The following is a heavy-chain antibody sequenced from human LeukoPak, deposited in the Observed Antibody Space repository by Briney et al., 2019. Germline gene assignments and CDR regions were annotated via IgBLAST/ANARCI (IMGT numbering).Heavy chain of an antibody. J-gene: IGHJ5*02. Sequence: SETLSITCTVSGGSLNSYYWNWIRQSPGKGLEWIGYVFYTGSTNYNPSLKSRVTISADTSKNLFSLKLKSVTAADTAIYYCAKGGHSSGWFNWFDPWGQGALVIVSS. CDR2: VFYTGST. CDR3: AKGGHSSGWFNWFDP. D-gene: IGHD6-19*01. CDR1: GGSLNSYY. V-gene: IGHV4-59*01.